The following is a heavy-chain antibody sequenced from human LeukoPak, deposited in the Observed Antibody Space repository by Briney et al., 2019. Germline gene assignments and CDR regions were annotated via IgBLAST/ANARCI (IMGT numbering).Heavy chain of an antibody. J-gene: IGHJ4*02. D-gene: IGHD5-24*01. CDR2: INPSSGGT. V-gene: IGHV1-2*06. CDR3: ARGRWLQLPDY. CDR1: GYTFTGYY. Sequence: ASVKVSCKASGYTFTGYYMHWVRQAPGQGLEWMGRINPSSGGTNYAQKFQGRVTMTRDTSISTAYMELSRLRSDDTAVYYCARGRWLQLPDYWGQGTLVTVSS.